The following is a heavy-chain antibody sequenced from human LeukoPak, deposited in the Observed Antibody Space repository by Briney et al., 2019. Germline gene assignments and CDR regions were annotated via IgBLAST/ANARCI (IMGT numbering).Heavy chain of an antibody. CDR3: ARESGYYSPTLNYYYYYMDV. CDR2: IYTSGST. D-gene: IGHD3-3*01. Sequence: SETLSLTCTVSGGSISSYYWSWIRQPAGKGLEWIGRIYTSGSTNYNPSLKSRVTMSVDTSKNQFSLKLSSVTAADTAVYYCARESGYYSPTLNYYYYYMDVWGKGTTVTVSS. CDR1: GGSISSYY. J-gene: IGHJ6*03. V-gene: IGHV4-4*07.